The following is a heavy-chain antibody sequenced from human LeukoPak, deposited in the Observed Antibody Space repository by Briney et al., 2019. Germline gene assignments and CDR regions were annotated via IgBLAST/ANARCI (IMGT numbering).Heavy chain of an antibody. CDR1: GYSISSGYY. V-gene: IGHV4-38-2*02. CDR2: IYHSGST. CDR3: ARVTGDLLDY. J-gene: IGHJ4*02. Sequence: PSETLSLTXTVSGYSISSGYYWGWIRQPPGKGLEWIGSIYHSGSTYYNPSLKSRVTISVDTSKNQFSLKLSSVTAADTAVYYCARVTGDLLDYWGQGTLVTVSS. D-gene: IGHD7-27*01.